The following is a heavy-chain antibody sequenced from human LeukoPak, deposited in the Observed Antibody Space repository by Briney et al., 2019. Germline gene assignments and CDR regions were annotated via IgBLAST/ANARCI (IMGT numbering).Heavy chain of an antibody. V-gene: IGHV4-39*01. Sequence: SETLSLTCTVSGGSISSSSYYWAWIRQPPGKGLEWIGSIYDSGRTYYNPSLKSRVTISVDTSKNQFSLKLSSVTAADTAVYYCARGGDHNSYSSSWYRTKRYYYYYMDVWGKGTTVTVSS. CDR3: ARGGDHNSYSSSWYRTKRYYYYYMDV. J-gene: IGHJ6*03. CDR1: GGSISSSSYY. D-gene: IGHD6-13*01. CDR2: IYDSGRT.